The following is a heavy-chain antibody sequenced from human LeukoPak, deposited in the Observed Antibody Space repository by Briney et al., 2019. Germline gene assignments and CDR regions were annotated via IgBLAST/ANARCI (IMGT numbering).Heavy chain of an antibody. CDR3: ARERYKNYYGMDV. CDR1: GGSVSSGDYY. D-gene: IGHD1-1*01. CDR2: IYYSGST. V-gene: IGHV4-30-4*01. Sequence: SQTLSLTCTVSGGSVSSGDYYWSWIRQPPGKGLECIGSIYYSGSTYYNPSLKSRVTISVDTSKNQFSLNLRSVAAAETAVYYCARERYKNYYGMDVWGKGTTVTVSS. J-gene: IGHJ6*04.